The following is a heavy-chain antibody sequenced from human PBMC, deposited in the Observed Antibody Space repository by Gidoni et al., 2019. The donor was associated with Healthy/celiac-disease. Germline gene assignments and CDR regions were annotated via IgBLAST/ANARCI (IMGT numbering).Heavy chain of an antibody. D-gene: IGHD3-10*01. Sequence: QLQLQESGPGLVKPSETLSLTCTVSGGSISSSSYYWGWIRQPPGKGLEWIGSIYYSGSTYYHPSLKSRVTISVDTSKNQFSLKLSSVTAADTAVYYCARDGRDWFDPWGQGTLVTVSS. CDR2: IYYSGST. CDR1: GGSISSSSYY. V-gene: IGHV4-39*07. CDR3: ARDGRDWFDP. J-gene: IGHJ5*02.